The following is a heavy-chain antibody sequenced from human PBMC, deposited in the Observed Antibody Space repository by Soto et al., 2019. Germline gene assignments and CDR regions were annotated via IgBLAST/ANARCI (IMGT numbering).Heavy chain of an antibody. CDR2: ISVYNGNT. D-gene: IGHD3-16*01. J-gene: IGHJ4*02. CDR3: ARDWGAWGGAGAFGW. CDR1: GYTFSSYG. V-gene: IGHV1-18*01. Sequence: QIQLVQSGAEVKKPGASVKVSCKASGYTFSSYGISWVRQAPGQGLEWMGWISVYNGNTNYAQKVQGRVTMTTDTTPGTAYMGLRSLRSDDTAIYYCARDWGAWGGAGAFGWWGQGNLVNVS.